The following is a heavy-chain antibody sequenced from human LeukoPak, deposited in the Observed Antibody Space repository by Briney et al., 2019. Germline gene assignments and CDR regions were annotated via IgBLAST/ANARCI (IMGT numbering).Heavy chain of an antibody. J-gene: IGHJ4*02. Sequence: GGSLRLSCTASGITFNDYYMSWICQAPGKGLEWVSYISSSATYTKYADSVKGRCTISRDNAKNSLYLQMNSLRAEDTAVYYCASHGGHDYFDYWGQGTLVTVSS. D-gene: IGHD5-12*01. CDR2: ISSSATYT. CDR1: GITFNDYY. CDR3: ASHGGHDYFDY. V-gene: IGHV3-11*06.